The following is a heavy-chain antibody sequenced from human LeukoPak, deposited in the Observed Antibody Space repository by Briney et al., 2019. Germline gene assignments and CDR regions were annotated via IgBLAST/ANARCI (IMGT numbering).Heavy chain of an antibody. CDR1: GFTFTTFW. J-gene: IGHJ4*02. D-gene: IGHD3-22*01. CDR3: VRDWGYDSSGYWQKYFDT. V-gene: IGHV3-74*01. Sequence: PGGSLRLFCATSGFTFTTFWMHWVRQAPGKGLVWVSRINHDGSNTNYADSVKGRFTISRDNAKNTVYLQMNSLRAEDTAVYYCVRDWGYDSSGYWQKYFDTWGQGTLVTVSS. CDR2: INHDGSNT.